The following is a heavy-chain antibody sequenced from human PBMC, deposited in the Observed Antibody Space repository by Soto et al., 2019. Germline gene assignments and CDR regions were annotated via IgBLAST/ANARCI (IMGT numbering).Heavy chain of an antibody. CDR2: ISAYNGNT. CDR1: GYTFTSYG. J-gene: IGHJ4*02. CDR3: ARDSVDFWSGYYIDY. D-gene: IGHD3-3*01. V-gene: IGHV1-18*01. Sequence: QVQLVQSGAEVKKPGASVKVSCKASGYTFTSYGISWVRQAPGQGLESMGWISAYNGNTNYAQKLQGRVTMTTDTSTSTAYMELRSLRSDDTAVYYCARDSVDFWSGYYIDYWGQGTLVTVSS.